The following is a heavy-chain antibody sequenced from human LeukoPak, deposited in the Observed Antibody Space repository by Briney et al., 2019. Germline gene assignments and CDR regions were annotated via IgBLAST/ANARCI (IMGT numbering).Heavy chain of an antibody. CDR1: GGSISSYY. CDR3: ARVTNPSDGDFDY. V-gene: IGHV4-59*01. CDR2: IYYSGST. Sequence: PSETLSLTCTVSGGSISSYYWSWIRQPPGKGLEWIGYIYYSGSTNYNPSLKSRVTISVDTSKNQFSLKLSSVTAADTAVYYCARVTNPSDGDFDYWGQGTLVTVSS. D-gene: IGHD7-27*01. J-gene: IGHJ4*02.